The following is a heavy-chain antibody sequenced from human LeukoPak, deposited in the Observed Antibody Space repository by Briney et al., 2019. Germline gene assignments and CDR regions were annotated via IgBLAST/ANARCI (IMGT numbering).Heavy chain of an antibody. V-gene: IGHV1-69*04. CDR3: GRECSGTSSPMAY. CDR2: IYRMLGVD. D-gene: IGHD1-14*01. Sequence: ASVKLPCNASGGSFNTYAVSWVRQAPAQGLEWMGRIYRMLGVDDYAQRFQGSVTITADKSTGTAYMELNSLTSEDTGVYYCGRECSGTSSPMAYWGQGTLVTVSS. J-gene: IGHJ4*02. CDR1: GGSFNTYA.